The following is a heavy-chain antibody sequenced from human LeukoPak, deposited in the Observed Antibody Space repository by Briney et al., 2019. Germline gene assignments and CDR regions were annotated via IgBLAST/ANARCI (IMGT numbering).Heavy chain of an antibody. CDR3: AKSYSSGWYYFDY. V-gene: IGHV3-30*18. J-gene: IGHJ4*02. D-gene: IGHD6-19*01. CDR2: MSYDGSNK. Sequence: GRSLRLSCAASGFTFSSYGMHWVRQASGKGLEWVAFMSYDGSNKYYADSVKGRFTTSRDHSKNTLYLQMNSLRAEDTAVYYCAKSYSSGWYYFDYWGQGTLVTVSS. CDR1: GFTFSSYG.